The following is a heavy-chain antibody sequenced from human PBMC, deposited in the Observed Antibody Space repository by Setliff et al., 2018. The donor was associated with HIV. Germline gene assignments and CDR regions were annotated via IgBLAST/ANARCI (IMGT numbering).Heavy chain of an antibody. V-gene: IGHV1-46*01. D-gene: IGHD3-10*01. Sequence: ASVKVSCKASGYTFTSYYMHWVRQAPGQGLEWMGIINPSGGSTSYAQKFQGRVTMTRDTSTSTVYMELSSLRSEDTAIYYCARDHPPEGDTFYYYGMDVWGQGTTVTVSS. CDR1: GYTFTSYY. J-gene: IGHJ6*02. CDR2: INPSGGST. CDR3: ARDHPPEGDTFYYYGMDV.